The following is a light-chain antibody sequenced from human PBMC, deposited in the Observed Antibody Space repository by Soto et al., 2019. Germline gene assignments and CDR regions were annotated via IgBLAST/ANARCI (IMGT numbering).Light chain of an antibody. Sequence: DIQMTQSPSSLSASVGDTVTITCQASQDISHYLNWYQQKPGKALKLLIYDASNLHPGVPSRFSGSGSGTDLSLTISSLHPEDVATYYCQQVDSYPRTFGQGTKVDI. CDR1: QDISHY. CDR3: QQVDSYPRT. V-gene: IGKV1-33*01. J-gene: IGKJ1*01. CDR2: DAS.